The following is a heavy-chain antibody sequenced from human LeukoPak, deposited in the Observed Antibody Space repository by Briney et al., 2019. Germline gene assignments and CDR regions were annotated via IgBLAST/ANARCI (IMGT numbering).Heavy chain of an antibody. V-gene: IGHV3-30-3*01. D-gene: IGHD1-26*01. CDR1: GFTFSSYT. J-gene: IGHJ4*02. Sequence: GGSLRLSCAASGFTFSSYTIHWVRQPPGKGLEWVAVISFDGSNKYYADSVKGRFTISRDNSKNTLYLQMNSLRAEDTAVYYCAREWELPYYFDYWGQGTLVTVSS. CDR3: AREWELPYYFDY. CDR2: ISFDGSNK.